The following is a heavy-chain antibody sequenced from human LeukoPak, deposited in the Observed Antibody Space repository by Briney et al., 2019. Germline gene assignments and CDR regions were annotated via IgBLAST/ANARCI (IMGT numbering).Heavy chain of an antibody. D-gene: IGHD3-10*01. J-gene: IGHJ4*02. CDR1: GGTFSSYA. CDR3: GGYRSGAGYDY. CDR2: IIPIFGTA. V-gene: IGHV1-69*05. Sequence: SVKVSCKASGGTFSSYAISWVRQAPGQGLEWMGGIIPIFGTANYAQKFQGRVTITTDESTSTAYMELSSLKSEDTAVYYCGGYRSGAGYDYWGQGTLVTVSS.